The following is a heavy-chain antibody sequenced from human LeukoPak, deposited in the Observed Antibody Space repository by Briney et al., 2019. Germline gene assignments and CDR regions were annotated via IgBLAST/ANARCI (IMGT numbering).Heavy chain of an antibody. Sequence: PGGSLRLSCEVSGFTFTIYEMTWVRQAPGKGLYWISYISSSGSTIYYADPVKGRFTISRDNAKKSLYLQMNSLRAEDTAVYYCARASENYDFWSGYYCWGQGTLVTVSS. V-gene: IGHV3-48*03. J-gene: IGHJ4*02. D-gene: IGHD3-3*01. CDR2: ISSSGSTI. CDR3: ARASENYDFWSGYYC. CDR1: GFTFTIYE.